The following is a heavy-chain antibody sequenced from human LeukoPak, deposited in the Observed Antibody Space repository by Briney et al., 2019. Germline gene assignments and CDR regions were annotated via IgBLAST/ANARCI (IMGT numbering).Heavy chain of an antibody. J-gene: IGHJ4*02. D-gene: IGHD1-1*01. Sequence: GGSLRLSCAASRFTFSSYWMSWVRQAPGKGLQWVANIKQDGSEKYYVDSVKGRFTISRDNAKNSLYLQMNSLRAEDTAVYYCTRDRSGQDWGQGTLVTVSS. CDR3: TRDRSGQD. CDR2: IKQDGSEK. CDR1: RFTFSSYW. V-gene: IGHV3-7*05.